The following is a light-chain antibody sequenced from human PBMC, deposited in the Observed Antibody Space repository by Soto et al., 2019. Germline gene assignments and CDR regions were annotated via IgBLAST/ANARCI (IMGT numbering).Light chain of an antibody. CDR3: CSYAGSYTV. V-gene: IGLV2-11*01. CDR1: SSDVGGYNF. J-gene: IGLJ2*01. CDR2: DVS. Sequence: QSVLTQPRSVSGSPGQSVTISCTGYSSDVGGYNFVSWYQQHPGKAPKLMIYDVSKRPSGVPDRFSGSKSGNTASLTISGLQAEYEADYYCCSYAGSYTVFGGGTKLTV.